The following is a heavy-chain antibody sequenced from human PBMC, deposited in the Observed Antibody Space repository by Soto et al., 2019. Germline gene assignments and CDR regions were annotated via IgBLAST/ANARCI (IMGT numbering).Heavy chain of an antibody. Sequence: PGESLKSCCTGSGYSFTSYWIGWVRQMPRKGLEWMGIIYPGDSDTTHSPSFQGQVTISADKSISTAYLQWNSLRASDTAMYYCVRLKAVARPFDYWGQGTLVTVSS. CDR2: IYPGDSDT. V-gene: IGHV5-51*01. J-gene: IGHJ4*02. D-gene: IGHD6-19*01. CDR1: GYSFTSYW. CDR3: VRLKAVARPFDY.